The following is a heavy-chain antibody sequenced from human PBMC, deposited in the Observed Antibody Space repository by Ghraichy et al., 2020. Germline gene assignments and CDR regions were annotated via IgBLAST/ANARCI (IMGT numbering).Heavy chain of an antibody. CDR3: ARDQPYTGAAAGTYIDY. V-gene: IGHV3-7*03. Sequence: GESLNISCAASGFTFSSYWMSWVRQAPGKGLEWVANIKQDGSEKYYVDSVKGRFTISRDNAKNSLYLQMNSLRAEDTAVYYCARDQPYTGAAAGTYIDYWGQGTLVTVSS. CDR1: GFTFSSYW. CDR2: IKQDGSEK. J-gene: IGHJ4*02. D-gene: IGHD6-13*01.